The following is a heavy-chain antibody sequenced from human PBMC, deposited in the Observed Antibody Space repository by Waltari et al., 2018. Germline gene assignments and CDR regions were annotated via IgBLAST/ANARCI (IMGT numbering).Heavy chain of an antibody. Sequence: EVQLVQSGAEVKKPGATVKIPCKASGYTFTDSYMHWVQQAPGKGLEWMGRVDPEDGETIYAEKFQGRVTITADTSTDTAYMELSSLGSEDTAVYYCATPIWSGYYYWGQGTLVTVSS. J-gene: IGHJ4*02. V-gene: IGHV1-69-2*01. CDR3: ATPIWSGYYY. CDR1: GYTFTDSY. D-gene: IGHD3-3*01. CDR2: VDPEDGET.